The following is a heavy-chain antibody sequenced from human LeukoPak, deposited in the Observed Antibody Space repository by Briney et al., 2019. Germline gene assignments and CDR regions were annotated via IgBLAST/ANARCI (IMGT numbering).Heavy chain of an antibody. D-gene: IGHD5-18*01. CDR3: VRDALHTAHFDY. CDR1: GFTVSSYT. Sequence: PGGSLRLSCAASGFTVSSYTMNWVRQAPGKGLQWVSTVSASSNIHYSESVKGRFTISRDNARNSLYLQMNSLRDEDTAVYYCVRDALHTAHFDYWGQGTLVIVSS. J-gene: IGHJ4*02. CDR2: VSASSNI. V-gene: IGHV3-48*02.